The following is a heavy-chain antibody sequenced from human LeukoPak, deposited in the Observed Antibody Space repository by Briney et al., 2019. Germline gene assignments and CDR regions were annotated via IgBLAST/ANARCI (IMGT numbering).Heavy chain of an antibody. J-gene: IGHJ4*02. CDR3: AREYTLYRSGWFLDY. V-gene: IGHV4-39*07. Sequence: PSETLSLTCTVSGGSISSSSYNWGWIRQPPGKGLEWIGSIDYGGSTYYNPSLKSRATISIDTSKNQFSLKLSSVTAADTAVYYCAREYTLYRSGWFLDYWGQGSVVTVSS. CDR1: GGSISSSSYN. CDR2: IDYGGST. D-gene: IGHD6-19*01.